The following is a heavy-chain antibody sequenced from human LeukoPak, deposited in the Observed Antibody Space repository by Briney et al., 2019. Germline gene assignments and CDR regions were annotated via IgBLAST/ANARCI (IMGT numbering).Heavy chain of an antibody. CDR2: IIPIFGTA. J-gene: IGHJ4*02. D-gene: IGHD3-10*01. V-gene: IGHV1-69*13. CDR1: GGTFISYA. Sequence: ASVKVSCKASGGTFISYAISWVRQAPGQGLEWMGGIIPIFGTANYAQKFQGRVTITADESTSTAYMELSSLRSEDTAVYYCARARGAGVRGVPLFDYWGQGTLVTVSS. CDR3: ARARGAGVRGVPLFDY.